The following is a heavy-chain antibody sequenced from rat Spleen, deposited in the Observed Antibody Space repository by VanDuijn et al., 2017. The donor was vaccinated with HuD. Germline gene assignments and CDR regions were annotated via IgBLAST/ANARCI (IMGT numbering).Heavy chain of an antibody. CDR3: VRANRESYAHFDH. J-gene: IGHJ2*01. D-gene: IGHD1-12*01. Sequence: QVQLKEPGPGLVQPSQTLSLTYTVSGLSLTSNSVSWIRQPPGKGLEWMGEMWSKGGTDYNSAIKSRLSIGRDTSKSQVFLKMNSLQTEDTATYYCVRANRESYAHFDHWGQGVMVTVSS. V-gene: IGHV2-47*01. CDR1: GLSLTSNS. CDR2: MWSKGGT.